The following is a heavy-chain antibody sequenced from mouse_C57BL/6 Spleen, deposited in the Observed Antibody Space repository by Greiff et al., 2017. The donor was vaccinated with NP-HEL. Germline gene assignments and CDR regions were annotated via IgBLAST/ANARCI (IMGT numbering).Heavy chain of an antibody. Sequence: EVQLQQSGPELVKPGASVKMSCKASGYTFTDYNMHWVKQSHGKSLEWIGYINPNNGGNSYNQKFKGKATLTVNKSSSTAYMELRSLTSEASAVYNGARTYNYGSSLDYWGQGTTLTVSS. J-gene: IGHJ2*01. CDR1: GYTFTDYN. D-gene: IGHD1-1*01. CDR3: ARTYNYGSSLDY. V-gene: IGHV1-22*01. CDR2: INPNNGGN.